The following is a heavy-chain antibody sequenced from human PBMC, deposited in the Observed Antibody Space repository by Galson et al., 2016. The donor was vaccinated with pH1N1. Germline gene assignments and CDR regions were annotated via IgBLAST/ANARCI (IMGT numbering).Heavy chain of an antibody. D-gene: IGHD4-11*01. CDR3: ARSSTVTTYRDY. Sequence: LRLSCAASGFTFGSYAMSWVRQAPGKGLEWVSSITSNGGSTYYADSVKGRFTISRDNSKNTLYLQMNSLRAEDTAVYYCARSSTVTTYRDYWGQGTLVTVSS. J-gene: IGHJ4*02. CDR2: ITSNGGST. V-gene: IGHV3-23*01. CDR1: GFTFGSYA.